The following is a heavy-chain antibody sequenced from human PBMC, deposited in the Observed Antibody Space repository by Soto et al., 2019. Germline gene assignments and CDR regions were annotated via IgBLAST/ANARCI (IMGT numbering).Heavy chain of an antibody. CDR3: VSQRTTVPTQAYFDY. D-gene: IGHD4-17*01. CDR1: GCSVTNSSYY. CDR2: VYYRGRS. V-gene: IGHV4-39*01. Sequence: SETLCLTCAFSGCSVTNSSYYLGWVRQSPGKGLEWIGSVYYRGRSYSKSSVKSRVTISVDTSKNRFSLSLNSVTASDTAVYFCVSQRTTVPTQAYFDYWGPGALVTVSS. J-gene: IGHJ4*02.